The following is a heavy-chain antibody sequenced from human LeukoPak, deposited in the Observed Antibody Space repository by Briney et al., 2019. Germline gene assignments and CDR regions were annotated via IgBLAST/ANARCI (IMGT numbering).Heavy chain of an antibody. D-gene: IGHD3-16*02. V-gene: IGHV2-5*01. CDR1: GFSLTTSGVA. CDR2: IYWNDAN. Sequence: SGPTLVKPTQTLTLTCTFSGFSLTTSGVAVGWIRQPPGEALDRLALIYWNDANRYSPSLKSRLTITKDTSKNQVVLTMTNMDPVDTATYYCAHGLYDYVWGSYRPFDYWGQGTLVTVSS. CDR3: AHGLYDYVWGSYRPFDY. J-gene: IGHJ4*02.